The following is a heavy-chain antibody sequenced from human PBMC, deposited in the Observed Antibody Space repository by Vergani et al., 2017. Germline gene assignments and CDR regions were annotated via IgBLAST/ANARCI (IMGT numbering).Heavy chain of an antibody. D-gene: IGHD1-26*01. CDR1: GYSISSGYY. J-gene: IGHJ4*02. Sequence: QVQLQESGPGLVKPSETLSLTCAVSGYSISSGYYWGWIRQPPGKGLEWIGSIYHSGSTYYKPYLKSRVTISVDTSKNPFSLKLSSVTAADTAVYYCARSPYDVIYSGTYFDYWGQGTLVTVSS. V-gene: IGHV4-38-2*01. CDR3: ARSPYDVIYSGTYFDY. CDR2: IYHSGST.